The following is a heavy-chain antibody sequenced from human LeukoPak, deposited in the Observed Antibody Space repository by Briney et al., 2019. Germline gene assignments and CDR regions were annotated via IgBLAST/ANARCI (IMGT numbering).Heavy chain of an antibody. D-gene: IGHD5-18*01. CDR1: GFTFSSYW. J-gene: IGHJ4*02. CDR3: AREWDRDTQYYFDY. CDR2: IKQDGSEK. Sequence: GGSLRLSRAASGFTFSSYWMSWVRQAPGKGLEWVANIKQDGSEKYYVDSVKGRFTISRDNAKNSLYLQMNSLRAEDTAVYYCAREWDRDTQYYFDYWGQGTLVTVSS. V-gene: IGHV3-7*01.